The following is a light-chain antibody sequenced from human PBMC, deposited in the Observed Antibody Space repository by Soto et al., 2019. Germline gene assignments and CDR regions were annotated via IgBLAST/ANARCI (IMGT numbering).Light chain of an antibody. CDR3: QQYGSSRLT. CDR2: GAS. J-gene: IGKJ4*01. V-gene: IGKV3-20*01. Sequence: ENVLTQSPGTLSLSPGERATLSCRASQSVSSNYLAWYQQKPGQAPRLFIYGASSRATGIPDRFSGSGSGTDFTLTISRLEPEDFAVYYCQQYGSSRLTFGGGTKVEIK. CDR1: QSVSSNY.